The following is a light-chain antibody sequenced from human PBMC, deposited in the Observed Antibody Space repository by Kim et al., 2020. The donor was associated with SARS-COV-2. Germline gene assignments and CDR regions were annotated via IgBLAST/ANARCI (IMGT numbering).Light chain of an antibody. CDR2: AVS. CDR1: QDIRRW. CDR3: QQANSFPIT. Sequence: DIQMTQSPSSVSASVGDRVTITCRASQDIRRWLAWYQQKPGKAPKLLIYAVSNLQSGVPSRFSGSGSGTDFTLTISSPQPEDSATYYCQQANSFPITFGQGTRLEIK. V-gene: IGKV1D-12*01. J-gene: IGKJ5*01.